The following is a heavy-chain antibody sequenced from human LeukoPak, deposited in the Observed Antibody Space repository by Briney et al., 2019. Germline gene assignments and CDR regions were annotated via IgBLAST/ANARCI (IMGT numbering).Heavy chain of an antibody. J-gene: IGHJ5*02. CDR1: GFTFGSYA. CDR2: ISGSGGST. CDR3: AIGAYDYGDYWFDP. D-gene: IGHD4-17*01. V-gene: IGHV3-23*01. Sequence: GGSLRLSCAASGFTFGSYAMSWVRQAPGKGLEWVSAISGSGGSTYYADSVKGRFTISRDNSKNTLYLQMNSLRAEDTAVYYCAIGAYDYGDYWFDPWGQGTLVTVSS.